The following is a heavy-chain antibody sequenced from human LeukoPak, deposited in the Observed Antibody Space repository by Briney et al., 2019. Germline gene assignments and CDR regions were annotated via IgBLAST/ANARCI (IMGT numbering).Heavy chain of an antibody. J-gene: IGHJ6*02. CDR1: GVSISTYS. D-gene: IGHD6-6*01. Sequence: PSETLSLTCTVSGVSISTYSWSWIRQPPGKGLEWIGYIYYSGSTNYNPSLKSRVTISVDTSKNQFSLKPSSVTAADTAVYYCARVKLAARPQSSLWVQHSYYYYGMDVWGQGTTVTVSS. V-gene: IGHV4-59*01. CDR2: IYYSGST. CDR3: ARVKLAARPQSSLWVQHSYYYYGMDV.